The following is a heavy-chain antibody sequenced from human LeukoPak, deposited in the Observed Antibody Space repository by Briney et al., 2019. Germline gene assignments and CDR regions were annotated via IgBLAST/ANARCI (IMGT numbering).Heavy chain of an antibody. CDR2: ISSSSSYI. V-gene: IGHV3-21*01. Sequence: PGGSLRLSCAASGFTFSSYSMNWLRQAPGNGLEWASSISSSSSYIYYADSVKGRFTISRDNAKNSLYLQMNSLRAEDTAVYYCARVHMVRGVIITGLDYWGQGTLVTVSS. CDR1: GFTFSSYS. J-gene: IGHJ4*02. D-gene: IGHD3-10*01. CDR3: ARVHMVRGVIITGLDY.